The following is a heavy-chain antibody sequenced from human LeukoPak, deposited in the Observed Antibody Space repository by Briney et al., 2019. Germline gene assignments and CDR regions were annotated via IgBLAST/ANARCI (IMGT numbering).Heavy chain of an antibody. CDR1: GASIGTSS. D-gene: IGHD2-2*02. CDR3: ARLAAIAFDY. J-gene: IGHJ4*02. Sequence: SETLSLTCTVSGASIGTSSWGWVRQPAGKGLEWMGRIDSSGTANYNPPLTSRVTLSIDTSRNHISLKLSSVTAADTAVYYCARLAAIAFDYWGQGTLVTVSS. V-gene: IGHV4-4*07. CDR2: IDSSGTA.